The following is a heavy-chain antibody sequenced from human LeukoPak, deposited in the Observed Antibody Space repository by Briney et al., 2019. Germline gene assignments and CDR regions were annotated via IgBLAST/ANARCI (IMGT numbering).Heavy chain of an antibody. CDR3: ARDGMVRGVIIWDAFDI. CDR2: MSSSGSTI. D-gene: IGHD3-10*01. V-gene: IGHV3-48*02. J-gene: IGHJ3*02. CDR1: GFTFSSYG. Sequence: GGSLRLSCAASGFTFSSYGIHWVRQAPGKGLEWVAYMSSSGSTIYYADSVKGRFTISRDNAKNSLYLQMNSLRDEDTAVYYCARDGMVRGVIIWDAFDIWGQGTMVTVSS.